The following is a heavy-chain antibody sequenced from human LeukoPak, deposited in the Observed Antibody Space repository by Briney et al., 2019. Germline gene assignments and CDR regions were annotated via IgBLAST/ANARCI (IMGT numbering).Heavy chain of an antibody. D-gene: IGHD3-22*01. CDR2: ISGSGSST. J-gene: IGHJ4*02. V-gene: IGHV3-23*01. CDR1: GFTISNYA. CDR3: AKMDYYDSSGFY. Sequence: PGGSLRLSCAASGFTISNYAMSWVRQAPGKGLEWVSGISGSGSSTYYADSVKGRFTISRDTSKNTLYLQMNSLRAEDTAVYYCAKMDYYDSSGFYWGQGTLVTVSS.